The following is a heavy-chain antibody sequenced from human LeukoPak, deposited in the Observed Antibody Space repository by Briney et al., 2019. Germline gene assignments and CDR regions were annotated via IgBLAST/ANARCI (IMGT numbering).Heavy chain of an antibody. CDR1: GGSISSGDYS. CDR3: ASIYCSGGNCYFDY. J-gene: IGHJ4*02. D-gene: IGHD2-15*01. V-gene: IGHV4-30-2*01. CDR2: IYHSGST. Sequence: SETLSLTCALSGGSISSGDYSWSWIRQPPGKALEWIGYIYHSGSTYYNPSLKNRVTISVDRSKNQFSLKLSSVTAADTAVYYCASIYCSGGNCYFDYWGQGTLVTVSS.